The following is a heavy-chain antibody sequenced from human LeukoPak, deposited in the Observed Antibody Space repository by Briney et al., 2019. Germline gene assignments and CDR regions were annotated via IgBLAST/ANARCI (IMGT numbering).Heavy chain of an antibody. Sequence: ASVKVSCKASGYTFTGYYMHWVRQAPGQRLEWIGWINPNSGATNYAQKFQGRVTMTRDTSISTAYMELSRLRSDDTAVYYCARDLHDYSSNLYFGYWGQGTLVTVSS. CDR3: ARDLHDYSSNLYFGY. J-gene: IGHJ4*02. V-gene: IGHV1-2*02. CDR1: GYTFTGYY. D-gene: IGHD6-13*01. CDR2: INPNSGAT.